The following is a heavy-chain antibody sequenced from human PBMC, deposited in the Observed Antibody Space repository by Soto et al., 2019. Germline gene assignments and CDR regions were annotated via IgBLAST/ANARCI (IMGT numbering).Heavy chain of an antibody. CDR3: ARKAAGFSMYF. CDR1: GYTFNNYG. V-gene: IGHV1-18*01. CDR2: ISAYNGDT. J-gene: IGHJ4*02. D-gene: IGHD2-8*01. Sequence: QIQLVQSGPEVREPGASVKVSCKASGYTFNNYGITWVRQAPGQGPEWMGWISAYNGDTTYARKFQGRVTMTTDTSTSTAYMELRRLTSDDTAVYYCARKAAGFSMYFWGQGTLVIVSS.